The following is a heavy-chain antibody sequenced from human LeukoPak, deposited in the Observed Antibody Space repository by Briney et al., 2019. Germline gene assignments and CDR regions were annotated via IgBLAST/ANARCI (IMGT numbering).Heavy chain of an antibody. J-gene: IGHJ4*02. CDR3: ARDQRNSGSYRFEY. D-gene: IGHD1-26*01. V-gene: IGHV1-18*01. CDR2: ITGNNGNT. CDR1: GYTFSGYG. Sequence: ASVKVSCKTSGYTFSGYGISWVRQAPGQGLEWMGWITGNNGNTNYAPSLQGRVTMTTDTSTGTAYMELTSLRSDDTAVYYCARDQRNSGSYRFEYWGQGTLVTVSS.